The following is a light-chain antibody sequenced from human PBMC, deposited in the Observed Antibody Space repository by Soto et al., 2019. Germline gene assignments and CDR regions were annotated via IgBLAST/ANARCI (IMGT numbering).Light chain of an antibody. CDR2: DVS. Sequence: QSALTQPASVSGSPGQSIAISCTGTSSDIGGYNYVSWYQQHPGKAPNLIIYDVSNRPSGVSDRFSGSKSGNTASLTISGLRAEDEVIYSCCSSISSSTYVFGIGTRVTVL. V-gene: IGLV2-14*01. CDR3: CSSISSSTYV. CDR1: SSDIGGYNY. J-gene: IGLJ1*01.